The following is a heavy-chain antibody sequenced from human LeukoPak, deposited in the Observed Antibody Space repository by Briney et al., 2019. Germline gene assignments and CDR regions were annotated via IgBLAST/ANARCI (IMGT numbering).Heavy chain of an antibody. Sequence: GGSLRLSCAAPGFNFGSYSMTWVRQAPGKGLEWVSVISADSATTFYADSVKGRFTISRDNSKNTLYLQMNSLRAEDTAVYYCAKDFRVVVAALFDYWGQGILVTVSS. V-gene: IGHV3-23*01. CDR3: AKDFRVVVAALFDY. D-gene: IGHD2-15*01. CDR2: ISADSATT. J-gene: IGHJ4*02. CDR1: GFNFGSYS.